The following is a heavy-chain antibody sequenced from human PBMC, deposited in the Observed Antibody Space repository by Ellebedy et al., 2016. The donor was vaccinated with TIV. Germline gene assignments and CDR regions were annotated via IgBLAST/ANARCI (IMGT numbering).Heavy chain of an antibody. CDR3: ARGGSRIAAAGPYYHYGMDV. V-gene: IGHV4-39*07. Sequence: SETLSLTCTVSGGSVSSSDFWGWIRQPPGKGLEWMGSMHFTGNTHDNPSLKSRVTRSVNTAKSQFSLKVTSVTAADTAVYYCARGGSRIAAAGPYYHYGMDVWGQGTTVTVSS. D-gene: IGHD6-13*01. CDR1: GGSVSSSDF. CDR2: MHFTGNT. J-gene: IGHJ6*02.